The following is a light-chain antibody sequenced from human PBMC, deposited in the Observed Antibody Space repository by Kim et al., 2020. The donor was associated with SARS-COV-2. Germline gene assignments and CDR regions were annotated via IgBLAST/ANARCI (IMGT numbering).Light chain of an antibody. CDR1: RSITSN. Sequence: SVCPGARATLSCRASRSITSNLAWYQQKPGQAPRLLIYGASIRATGIPARFSGSGSGTEFTLTISNLQSEDVAVYYCQQYDDWWTFGQGTKVDIK. CDR3: QQYDDWWT. V-gene: IGKV3-15*01. J-gene: IGKJ1*01. CDR2: GAS.